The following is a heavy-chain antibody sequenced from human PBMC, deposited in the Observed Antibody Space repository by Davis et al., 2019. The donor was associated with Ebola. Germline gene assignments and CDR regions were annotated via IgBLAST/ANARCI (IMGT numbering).Heavy chain of an antibody. CDR1: GYTFSSYA. Sequence: ASVKVSCKASGYTFSSYAVHWVRQAPGQRLEWMGWINAGNANTKYSQNFQARVPITWDTSASTAYMELSSLRSEDTAVYYCASSVVLGSYYKGPFDYWGQGTLVTVSS. J-gene: IGHJ4*02. D-gene: IGHD3-10*01. V-gene: IGHV1-3*01. CDR3: ASSVVLGSYYKGPFDY. CDR2: INAGNANT.